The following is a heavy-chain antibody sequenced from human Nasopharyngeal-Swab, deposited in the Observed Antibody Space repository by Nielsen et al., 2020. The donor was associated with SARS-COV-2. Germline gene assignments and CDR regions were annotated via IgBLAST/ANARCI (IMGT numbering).Heavy chain of an antibody. Sequence: GESLKISCAASGFTFSSYAMSWVRQAPGKGLEWVSAISGSGGSTYYADSVKGRFTISRDNSKNTLYLQMNSLRAEDTAVYYCAREGDFWSGYYSLDYWGQGTLVTVSS. CDR2: ISGSGGST. J-gene: IGHJ4*02. CDR1: GFTFSSYA. CDR3: AREGDFWSGYYSLDY. V-gene: IGHV3-23*01. D-gene: IGHD3-3*01.